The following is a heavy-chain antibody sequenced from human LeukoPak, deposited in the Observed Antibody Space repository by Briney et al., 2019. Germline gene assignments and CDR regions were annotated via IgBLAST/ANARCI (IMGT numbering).Heavy chain of an antibody. D-gene: IGHD3-10*01. CDR3: AKGQAYYGSGSSIDY. CDR2: ISGSGGST. V-gene: IGHV3-23*01. CDR1: GFTFSSYA. J-gene: IGHJ4*02. Sequence: GGSLRLSCAASGFTFSSYAMSWVRQAPGKGLEWVSAISGSGGSTYYADSVKGRFTISRDNSKNTLYLQMNSLRAEDTAVYYCAKGQAYYGSGSSIDYWGQGTLVTVSS.